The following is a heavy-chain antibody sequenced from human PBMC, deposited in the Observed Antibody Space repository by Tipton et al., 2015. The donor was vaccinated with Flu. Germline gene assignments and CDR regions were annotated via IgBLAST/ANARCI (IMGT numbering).Heavy chain of an antibody. V-gene: IGHV5-51*01. CDR1: GYSFTSYW. CDR2: IYPGDSDT. J-gene: IGHJ4*02. CDR3: ARHDHLAYYYDSSGYYPSPFDY. Sequence: QLVQSGAEVKKPGESLKISCKGSGYSFTSYWIGWVRQMPGKGLEWMGIIYPGDSDTRYSPSFQGQVTISADKAISTAYLQWSSLKASDTAMYYCARHDHLAYYYDSSGYYPSPFDYWGQGTLVTVSS. D-gene: IGHD3-22*01.